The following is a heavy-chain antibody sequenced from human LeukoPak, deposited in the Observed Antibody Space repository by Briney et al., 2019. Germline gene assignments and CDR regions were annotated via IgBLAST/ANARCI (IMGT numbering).Heavy chain of an antibody. Sequence: GGSLRLSCAASGFTFSNYIINWVREAPGKGLEWVSSISSSSSYINYADSVKGRFTISRDNAKNSLYLQMNSLRAEDTAVYYCARGGAMVRGVSPLDFWGQGTLGTVSS. J-gene: IGHJ4*02. CDR1: GFTFSNYI. CDR3: ARGGAMVRGVSPLDF. CDR2: ISSSSSYI. V-gene: IGHV3-21*01. D-gene: IGHD3-10*01.